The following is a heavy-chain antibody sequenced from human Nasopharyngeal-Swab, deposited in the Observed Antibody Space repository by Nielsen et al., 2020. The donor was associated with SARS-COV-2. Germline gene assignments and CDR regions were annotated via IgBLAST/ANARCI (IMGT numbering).Heavy chain of an antibody. D-gene: IGHD1-26*01. CDR3: AKDQASWVFDY. CDR1: GFIFSSYA. J-gene: IGHJ4*02. CDR2: ISGSGGST. V-gene: IGHV3-23*01. Sequence: GSSLKISCAAAGFIFSSYAMSWVREAPGKVLEWVSAISGSGGSTYYADSVKGRFTISRDNSKTTLYLQMNSLRAEDTAVYYCAKDQASWVFDYWGQGTLVTVSS.